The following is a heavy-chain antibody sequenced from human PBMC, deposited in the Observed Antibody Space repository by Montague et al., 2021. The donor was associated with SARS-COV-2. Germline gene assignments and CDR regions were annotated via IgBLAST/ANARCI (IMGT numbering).Heavy chain of an antibody. D-gene: IGHD3-3*01. CDR3: ARVSRITIFGVVGWFDP. J-gene: IGHJ5*02. CDR1: GGSISSYY. Sequence: SETLSLTCTVSGGSISSYYWSRIRQPPGKGLEWIGYIYYSGSTNYNPSLKSRVTISVDTSKNQFSLKLSSVTAADTAVYYCARVSRITIFGVVGWFDPWGQGTLVTVSS. CDR2: IYYSGST. V-gene: IGHV4-59*01.